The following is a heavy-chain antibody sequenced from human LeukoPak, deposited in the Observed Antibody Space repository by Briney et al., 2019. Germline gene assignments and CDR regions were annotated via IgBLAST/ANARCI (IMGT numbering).Heavy chain of an antibody. CDR3: AREFYYGSGSDNNWFDP. Sequence: ASVKVSCKASGHTFTSYGISWVRQAPGQGLEWMGWISTYSGNTNYAQKLQGRVTMTTDTSTSTAYMELRSLRSDDTAVYYCAREFYYGSGSDNNWFDPWGQGTLVTVSS. V-gene: IGHV1-18*01. D-gene: IGHD3-10*01. J-gene: IGHJ5*02. CDR2: ISTYSGNT. CDR1: GHTFTSYG.